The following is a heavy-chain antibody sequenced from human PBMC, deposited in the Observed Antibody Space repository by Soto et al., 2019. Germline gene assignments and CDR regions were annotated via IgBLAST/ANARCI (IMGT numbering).Heavy chain of an antibody. D-gene: IGHD1-26*01. CDR2: ISAYNGNT. V-gene: IGHV1-18*01. Sequence: GASVKVSCKASGYTFTSYGISWVRQAPGQGLEWMGWISAYNGNTNYAQKLQGRVTMTTDTSTSTAYMELRSLRSDDTAVYYCARDAPYSGSYYNLDYWGQGTLVTVSS. CDR3: ARDAPYSGSYYNLDY. CDR1: GYTFTSYG. J-gene: IGHJ4*02.